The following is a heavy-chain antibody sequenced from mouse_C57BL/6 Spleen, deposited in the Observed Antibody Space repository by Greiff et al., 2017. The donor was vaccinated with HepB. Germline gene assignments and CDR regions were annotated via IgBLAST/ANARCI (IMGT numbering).Heavy chain of an antibody. CDR2: ISSGGSYT. D-gene: IGHD2-4*01. Sequence: EVHLVESGGDLVKPGGSLKLSCAASGFTFSSYGMSWVRQTPDKRLEWVATISSGGSYTYYPDSVKGRFTISRDNAKNTLYLQMSSLKSEDTAMYYCASHSDYDPAWFAYWGQGTLVTVSA. CDR1: GFTFSSYG. V-gene: IGHV5-6*01. J-gene: IGHJ3*01. CDR3: ASHSDYDPAWFAY.